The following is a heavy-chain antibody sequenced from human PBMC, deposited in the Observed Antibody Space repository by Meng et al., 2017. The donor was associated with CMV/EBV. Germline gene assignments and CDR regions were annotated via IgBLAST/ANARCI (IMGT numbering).Heavy chain of an antibody. Sequence: QVQLRQSGAGVKKPGASVNVTCKASGYTLTSYGISWVRQAPGQGLEWMGWISAYNGNTNYAQKLQGRVTMTTDTSTRTAYMELRSLRSDDTAVYYCARAWVGEEYYFDYWGQGTLVTVSS. CDR1: GYTLTSYG. V-gene: IGHV1-18*01. CDR2: ISAYNGNT. CDR3: ARAWVGEEYYFDY. D-gene: IGHD3-10*01. J-gene: IGHJ4*02.